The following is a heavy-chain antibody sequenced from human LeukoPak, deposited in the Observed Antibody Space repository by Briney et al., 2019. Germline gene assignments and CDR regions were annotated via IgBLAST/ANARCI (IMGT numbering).Heavy chain of an antibody. Sequence: TSETLSLTCTVSGGSIRSSYYYWGWIRQPPGKGLEWIVSIYDSGSTSYNPSLKSRVTISVDTSKKQFSLKLNSVTAADTAVYYCAIDYMTGTGNAGGYWGQGTLVTVSS. J-gene: IGHJ4*02. CDR3: AIDYMTGTGNAGGY. CDR2: IYDSGST. V-gene: IGHV4-39*07. D-gene: IGHD3/OR15-3a*01. CDR1: GGSIRSSYYY.